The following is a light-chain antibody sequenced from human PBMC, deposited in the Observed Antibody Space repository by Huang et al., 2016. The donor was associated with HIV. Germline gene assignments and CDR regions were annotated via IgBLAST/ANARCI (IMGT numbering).Light chain of an antibody. V-gene: IGKV3-15*01. CDR1: ESIGSD. J-gene: IGKJ2*01. Sequence: ELLMTQSPATLSVSPGDRVSLSCRAGESIGSDLAWYQQRPCQAPRLLIYGTSTRASGVPARFSGGGSGTDFTLTITSLQSEDFVIYYCQQYNKWPYTFGLGTKLEIK. CDR3: QQYNKWPYT. CDR2: GTS.